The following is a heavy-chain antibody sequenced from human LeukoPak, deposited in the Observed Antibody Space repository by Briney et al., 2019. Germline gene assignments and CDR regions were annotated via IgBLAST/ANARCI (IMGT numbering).Heavy chain of an antibody. CDR3: ARGSGWYYFDY. J-gene: IGHJ4*02. D-gene: IGHD6-19*01. Sequence: GGSLRLSCAASGFTVSSNYMSWVRQAPGKGLEWVSVIYSGSSTYYADSVKGRFTISRHNSKNTLYLQMNSLRTEDTAVYYCARGSGWYYFDYWGQGTLVTVSS. V-gene: IGHV3-53*04. CDR2: IYSGSST. CDR1: GFTVSSNY.